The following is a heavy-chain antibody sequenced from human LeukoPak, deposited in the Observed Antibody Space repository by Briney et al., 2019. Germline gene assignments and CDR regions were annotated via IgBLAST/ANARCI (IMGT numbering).Heavy chain of an antibody. CDR1: GFTFSSYW. J-gene: IGHJ4*02. Sequence: PWGSLRLSCAASGFTFSSYWMTWVRQAPGKGLEWVASIKPDGSEKYYVDSVKGRFTISRDNAKNSLYLQMDSLRAEDTAVYYCARPIAAAGSWGQGTLVTVSS. V-gene: IGHV3-7*03. CDR2: IKPDGSEK. D-gene: IGHD6-13*01. CDR3: ARPIAAAGS.